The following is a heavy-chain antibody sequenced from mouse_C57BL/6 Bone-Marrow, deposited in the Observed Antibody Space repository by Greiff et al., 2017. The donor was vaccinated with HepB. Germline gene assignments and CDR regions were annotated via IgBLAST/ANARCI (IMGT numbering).Heavy chain of an antibody. CDR3: AKSGDSYSYYFDY. D-gene: IGHD2-12*01. J-gene: IGHJ2*01. CDR1: GYTFTDYY. Sequence: EVKLVESGPVLVKPGASVKMSCKASGYTFTDYYMNWVKQSHGKSLEWIGVINPYNGGTSYKQKFKGKATLTVDKSSSTAYMELNSLTSEDSAVYSCAKSGDSYSYYFDYWGQGTTLTVSS. V-gene: IGHV1-19*01. CDR2: INPYNGGT.